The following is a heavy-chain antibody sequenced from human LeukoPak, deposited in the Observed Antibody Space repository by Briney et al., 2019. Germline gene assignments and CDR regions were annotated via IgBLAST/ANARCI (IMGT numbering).Heavy chain of an antibody. Sequence: GGSLRLSCAASGFTFSSYGMHWVRQAPGKGLEWVAVISYDGSNKYYADSVKGRFTISRDNSKNTLYLQMNSLRAEDTAVYYCAKVATVTTDYWGQGTLITVSS. D-gene: IGHD4-17*01. V-gene: IGHV3-30*18. CDR1: GFTFSSYG. CDR3: AKVATVTTDY. J-gene: IGHJ4*02. CDR2: ISYDGSNK.